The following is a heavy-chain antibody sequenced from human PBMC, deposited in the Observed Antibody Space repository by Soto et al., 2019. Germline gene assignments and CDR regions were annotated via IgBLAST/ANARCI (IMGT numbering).Heavy chain of an antibody. D-gene: IGHD6-6*01. CDR2: IYYSGST. CDR1: GGSISSGGYY. J-gene: IGHJ4*02. V-gene: IGHV4-31*03. CDR3: ARPSSSSLYFDY. Sequence: ASETLSLTCTVSGGSISSGGYYWSWIRQHPGKGLEWIGYIYYSGSTYYNPSLKSRVTISVDTSKNQFSLKLSSVTAADTAVYYCARPSSSSLYFDYWGQGTLVTVSS.